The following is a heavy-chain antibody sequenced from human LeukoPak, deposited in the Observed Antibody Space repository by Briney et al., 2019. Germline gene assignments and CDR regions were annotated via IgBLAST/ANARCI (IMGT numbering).Heavy chain of an antibody. V-gene: IGHV4-38-2*01. D-gene: IGHD3-3*01. J-gene: IGHJ3*02. CDR2: IYHSGST. CDR1: GYSISSGYY. Sequence: SETLSLTCAVSGYSISSGYYWGRIRQPPGKGLEWIGSIYHSGSTYYNPSLKSRVTISVDTSKNQFSLKLSSVTAADTAVYYCASPPFGVALGAFDIWGQGTMVTVSS. CDR3: ASPPFGVALGAFDI.